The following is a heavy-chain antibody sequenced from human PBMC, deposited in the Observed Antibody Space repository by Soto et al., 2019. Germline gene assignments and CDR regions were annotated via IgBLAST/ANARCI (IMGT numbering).Heavy chain of an antibody. J-gene: IGHJ3*02. V-gene: IGHV3-66*01. D-gene: IGHD6-6*01. Sequence: GGSLRLSCAASGFTVSSNYMSWVRQAPGKGLEWVSVIYSGGSTYYADSVKGRFTISRDNSKNTLYLQMNSLRAEDTAVYYCARGIEYSTSRGAFDIWGQGTMVTVSS. CDR2: IYSGGST. CDR3: ARGIEYSTSRGAFDI. CDR1: GFTVSSNY.